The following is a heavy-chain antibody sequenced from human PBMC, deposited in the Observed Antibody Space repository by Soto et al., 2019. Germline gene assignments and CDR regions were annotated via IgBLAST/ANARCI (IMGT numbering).Heavy chain of an antibody. CDR1: GFTFSNAW. D-gene: IGHD3-16*02. CDR3: TTPYYDYIWGSYRTYYFDY. V-gene: IGHV3-15*01. Sequence: EVQLVESGGGLVKPGGSLRLSCAASGFTFSNAWMSWVRQAPGKGLEWVGRIKSKTDGGTTDYAAPVKGRFTISRDDSKNTLYLQMNSLKTEVTAVYYCTTPYYDYIWGSYRTYYFDYWGQGTLVTVSS. J-gene: IGHJ4*02. CDR2: IKSKTDGGTT.